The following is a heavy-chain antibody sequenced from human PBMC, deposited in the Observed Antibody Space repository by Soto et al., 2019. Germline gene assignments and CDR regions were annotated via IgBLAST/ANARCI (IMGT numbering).Heavy chain of an antibody. V-gene: IGHV4-59*01. J-gene: IGHJ3*02. CDR2: IYYSGST. D-gene: IGHD2-21*02. Sequence: QVQLQESGPGLVKPSETLSLTCTVSGGSISSYYWSWIRQPPGKGLEWIGYIYYSGSTNYNPSLKSRVTISVDTSKNQFSLKLSSVTAADTAVYYCARVWGGDWVPVDIWGQGTMVTVSS. CDR3: ARVWGGDWVPVDI. CDR1: GGSISSYY.